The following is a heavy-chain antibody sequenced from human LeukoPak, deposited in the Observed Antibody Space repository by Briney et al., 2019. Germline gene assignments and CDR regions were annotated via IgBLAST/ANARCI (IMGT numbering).Heavy chain of an antibody. CDR1: GFTFSSYA. Sequence: GGCLRLSCAASGFTFSSYAMSWVRQAPGKGLERVSAISGSGGSTYYADSVKGRFTISRDNSKNTLYLQMNSLRAEDTAVYYCAKRYRGAPLYGMDVWGKGTTVTVSS. CDR3: AKRYRGAPLYGMDV. CDR2: ISGSGGST. J-gene: IGHJ6*04. V-gene: IGHV3-23*01. D-gene: IGHD3-10*01.